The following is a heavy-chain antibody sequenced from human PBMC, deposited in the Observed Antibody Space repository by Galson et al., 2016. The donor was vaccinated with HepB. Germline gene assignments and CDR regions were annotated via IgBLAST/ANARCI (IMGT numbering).Heavy chain of an antibody. CDR2: INPSGGST. CDR3: ARDRHYYGSGSYPSRYFDY. CDR1: GYTFTSYY. V-gene: IGHV1-46*01. J-gene: IGHJ4*02. D-gene: IGHD3-10*01. Sequence: SCKASGYTFTSYYMHWVRQAPGQGLEWMGIINPSGGSTSYAQKFQGRVTMTRDTYTSTVYMGLSSLRSEDTAVYYCARDRHYYGSGSYPSRYFDYWGQGTLVTVSS.